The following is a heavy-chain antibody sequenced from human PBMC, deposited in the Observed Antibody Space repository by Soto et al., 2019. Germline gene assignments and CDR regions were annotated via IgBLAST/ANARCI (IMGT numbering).Heavy chain of an antibody. D-gene: IGHD3-22*01. J-gene: IGHJ5*02. CDR3: ARYFFNYERHCFDP. CDR2: ISYSGSS. Sequence: SETLSLTCTVSGDSISAFHWSWIRQPPGKGLEWIGYISYSGSSNYNPSLKSRVTTSVDTSKNQFSLKLRSVTAADTAVYFRARYFFNYERHCFDPWGQGTLVTVSS. CDR1: GDSISAFH. V-gene: IGHV4-59*12.